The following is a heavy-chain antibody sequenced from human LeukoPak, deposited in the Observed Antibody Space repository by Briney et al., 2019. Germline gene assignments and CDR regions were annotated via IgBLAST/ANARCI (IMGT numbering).Heavy chain of an antibody. J-gene: IGHJ4*02. CDR1: GYTFTGYY. CDR2: INPNSGGT. V-gene: IGHV1-2*02. CDR3: ARGFAVEWLLPSDY. D-gene: IGHD3-3*01. Sequence: ASVKVSCKASGYTFTGYYMHWVRQAPGQGLEWMGWINPNSGGTNYAQKFQGRVTVTRDTSISTAYMELSRLRSDDTAVYYCARGFAVEWLLPSDYRGQGTLVTVSA.